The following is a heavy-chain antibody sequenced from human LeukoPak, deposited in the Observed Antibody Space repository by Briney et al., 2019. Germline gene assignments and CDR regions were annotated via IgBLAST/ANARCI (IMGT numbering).Heavy chain of an antibody. Sequence: PGGSLRLSCAASGFTFSNYGLNWVRQPPGKGLEWIGSISDSESAYYNPSLKSRVTISVDTSKTQFSLKLSSMTAADTAVYYCAKTWIPAPFDYWGQGTLVTVSS. CDR3: AKTWIPAPFDY. J-gene: IGHJ4*02. CDR1: GFTFSNYG. D-gene: IGHD5-18*01. V-gene: IGHV4-59*05. CDR2: ISDSESA.